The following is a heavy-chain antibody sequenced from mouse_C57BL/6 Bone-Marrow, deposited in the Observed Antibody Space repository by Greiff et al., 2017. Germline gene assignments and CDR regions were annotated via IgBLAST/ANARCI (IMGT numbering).Heavy chain of an antibody. CDR2: IYPSDSET. D-gene: IGHD1-1*01. J-gene: IGHJ1*03. CDR1: GYTFTSYW. CDR3: ARGVYYYGSYWYFDV. V-gene: IGHV1-61*01. Sequence: QVQLQQPGAELVRPGSSVKLSCKASGYTFTSYWMDWVKQRPGQGLEWIGNIYPSDSETHYNQKFKDKATLTVDKSSSTAYMQLSSLTSEDSAVYYCARGVYYYGSYWYFDVWGTGTTGTVSS.